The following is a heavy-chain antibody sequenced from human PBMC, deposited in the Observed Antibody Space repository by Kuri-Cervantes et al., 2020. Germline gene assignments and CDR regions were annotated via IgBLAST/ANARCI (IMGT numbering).Heavy chain of an antibody. V-gene: IGHV4-38-2*02. CDR2: IYHGGST. D-gene: IGHD6-13*01. J-gene: IGHJ6*02. Sequence: GSLRLSCTVSGNSISSGYYWGWIRQPPGKGLEWIGSIYHGGSTYYNPSLKSRVTISVDTSKNQFSLKLSSVTAADTAVYYCARGSRAGLGFYYGMDVWGQGTTVTVSS. CDR1: GNSISSGYY. CDR3: ARGSRAGLGFYYGMDV.